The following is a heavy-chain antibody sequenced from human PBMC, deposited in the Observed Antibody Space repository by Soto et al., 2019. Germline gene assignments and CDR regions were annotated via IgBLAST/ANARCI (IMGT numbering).Heavy chain of an antibody. V-gene: IGHV4-39*01. Sequence: QLQLQESGPGLVKPSETLSLTCTVSGGSISSSSYYWGWIRQPPGKGLEWIGSIYYSGSTYYNPSLKSRVTISVDTSKNQFSLKLSSVTAADTAVYYCAKGDRKWELLGPADYWGQGTLVTVSS. CDR2: IYYSGST. D-gene: IGHD1-26*01. CDR3: AKGDRKWELLGPADY. CDR1: GGSISSSSYY. J-gene: IGHJ4*02.